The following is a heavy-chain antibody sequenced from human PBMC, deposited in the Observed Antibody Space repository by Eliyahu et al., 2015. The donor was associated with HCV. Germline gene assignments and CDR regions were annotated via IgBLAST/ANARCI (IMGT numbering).Heavy chain of an antibody. CDR3: ARERTDYGGIHGQ. J-gene: IGHJ4*02. CDR1: GFKFSVYS. Sequence: EVELVESGGGLVKPGGSLXXXCQASGFKFSVYSMYWVRQGPGKGVEWLSSISSLGSHIYYAESVRGRFSISRDNAKNSLYLQMNRLRVEDTAVYYCARERTDYGGIHGQWGQGTQVSVSS. V-gene: IGHV3-21*01. CDR2: ISSLGSHI. D-gene: IGHD4-23*01.